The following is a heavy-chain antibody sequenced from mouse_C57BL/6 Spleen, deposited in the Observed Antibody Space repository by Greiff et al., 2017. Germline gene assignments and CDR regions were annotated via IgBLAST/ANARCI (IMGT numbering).Heavy chain of an antibody. CDR2: FDPEDGET. CDR1: GFNIKDYY. V-gene: IGHV14-2*01. Sequence: VQLQQSGAELVKPGASVKLSCTASGFNIKDYYMHWVKQRTEQGLEWIGRFDPEDGETKYAPKFQGKPTIPADTSSNTAYLQPSSQTSEDTAVYYGARGSSYRDWYFDVWGTGTTVTVSS. J-gene: IGHJ1*03. CDR3: ARGSSYRDWYFDV. D-gene: IGHD1-1*01.